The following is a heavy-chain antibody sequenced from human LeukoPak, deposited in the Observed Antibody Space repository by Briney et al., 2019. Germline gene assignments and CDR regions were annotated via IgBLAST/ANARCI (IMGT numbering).Heavy chain of an antibody. CDR3: AKDPGIVATIPNY. J-gene: IGHJ4*02. CDR1: GFTFSSYA. Sequence: GGSLRLSCAVSGFTFSSYAMSWVRQAPGKGLEWVSAVSVTGGSTYYGDSVKGRFTISRDNSKNTLYLQMNSLRAEDTAVYYCAKDPGIVATIPNYWGQGTLVTVSS. V-gene: IGHV3-23*01. D-gene: IGHD5-12*01. CDR2: VSVTGGST.